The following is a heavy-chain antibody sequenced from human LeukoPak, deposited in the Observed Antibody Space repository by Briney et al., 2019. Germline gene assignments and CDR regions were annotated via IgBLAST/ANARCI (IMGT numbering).Heavy chain of an antibody. CDR1: GGTFSSYA. J-gene: IGHJ6*03. Sequence: GASVKVSCKASGGTFSSYAISWVRQAPGQGLEWMGGIIPIFGTANYAQKFQGRVTITADESTSTAYMELSSLRSEDTAVYYCASCDLMAGIVVVPAAFTTYYYYYMDVWGKGTTVAVSS. CDR3: ASCDLMAGIVVVPAAFTTYYYYYMDV. D-gene: IGHD2-2*01. V-gene: IGHV1-69*13. CDR2: IIPIFGTA.